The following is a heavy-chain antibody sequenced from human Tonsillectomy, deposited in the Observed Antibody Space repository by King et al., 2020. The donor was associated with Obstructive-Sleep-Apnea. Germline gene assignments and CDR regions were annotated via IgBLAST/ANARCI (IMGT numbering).Heavy chain of an antibody. Sequence: QLQESGPGLVKPSGTLSLTCAVSGGSISSSNWWSLVRQPPGKGLAWIGEIYHSGCTNYNPSLKSRVTISVYKSKNQFSLKLSSVTAADTAVYYCARGGYSGYEGWFDPWGQGTLVTVSS. J-gene: IGHJ5*02. D-gene: IGHD5-12*01. CDR3: ARGGYSGYEGWFDP. CDR2: IYHSGCT. V-gene: IGHV4-4*02. CDR1: GGSISSSNW.